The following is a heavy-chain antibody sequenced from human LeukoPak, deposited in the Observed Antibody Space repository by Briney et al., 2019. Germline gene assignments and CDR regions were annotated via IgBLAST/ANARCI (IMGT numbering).Heavy chain of an antibody. CDR1: GFTVSSNY. Sequence: GGSLRLSCAASGFTVSSNYMSWVRQAPGKGLEWVSVIYSGGSTYYADSVKGRFTISRDNSKNTLYLQMNSLRAEDTAVYYCARAPLYYDILTGYYPDAFDIWGQGTMVTVSS. J-gene: IGHJ3*02. D-gene: IGHD3-9*01. V-gene: IGHV3-53*01. CDR2: IYSGGST. CDR3: ARAPLYYDILTGYYPDAFDI.